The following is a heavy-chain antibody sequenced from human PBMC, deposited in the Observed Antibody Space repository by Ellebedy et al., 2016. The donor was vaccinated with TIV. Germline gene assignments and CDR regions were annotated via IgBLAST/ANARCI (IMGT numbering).Heavy chain of an antibody. CDR3: ARDRTAGIPLYYYYGMDV. D-gene: IGHD6-19*01. J-gene: IGHJ6*02. V-gene: IGHV3-21*01. Sequence: GESLKISCASSAFTFSSYSMYWVRQAPGKGLEWVSSISSSSSYIYSADSVKGRFTISRDNAKNSLYLQMNSLRAEDTAVYYCARDRTAGIPLYYYYGMDVWGQGTTVTVSS. CDR1: AFTFSSYS. CDR2: ISSSSSYI.